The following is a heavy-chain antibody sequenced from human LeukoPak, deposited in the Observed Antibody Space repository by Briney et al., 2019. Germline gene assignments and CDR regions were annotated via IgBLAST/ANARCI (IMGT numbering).Heavy chain of an antibody. CDR1: GGSISSSSYY. V-gene: IGHV4-39*01. CDR3: ARHLGYCSSTSCYLDAFDI. Sequence: PSETLSLTCTVSGGSISSSSYYWGWIRQPPGKGLEWIGSIYYSGSTYYNPSLKSRVTISVDTSKNQFSLKLSSVTAADTAVYYCARHLGYCSSTSCYLDAFDIWGQGTMVTVSS. J-gene: IGHJ3*02. D-gene: IGHD2-2*03. CDR2: IYYSGST.